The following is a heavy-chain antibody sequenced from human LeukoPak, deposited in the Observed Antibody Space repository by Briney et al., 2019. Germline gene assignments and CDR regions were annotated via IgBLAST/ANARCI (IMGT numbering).Heavy chain of an antibody. D-gene: IGHD3-9*01. Sequence: PGGSLRLSCAALGFTFSNYGMGWVRQAPGKGLEWVSAIGGSGGHTYYADSVKGRFTISRDKYKNTLYLQTNSLRAEDTAVYYCARERGRYFDWLSKVRYYFDYWGQGTLVTVSS. V-gene: IGHV3-23*01. CDR2: IGGSGGHT. J-gene: IGHJ4*02. CDR3: ARERGRYFDWLSKVRYYFDY. CDR1: GFTFSNYG.